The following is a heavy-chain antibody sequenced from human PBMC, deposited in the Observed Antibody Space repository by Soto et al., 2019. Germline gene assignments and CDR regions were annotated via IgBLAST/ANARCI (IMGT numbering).Heavy chain of an antibody. V-gene: IGHV3-23*01. D-gene: IGHD2-15*01. CDR3: AKRRGAGGHFDY. J-gene: IGHJ4*02. CDR1: GFTFSTYA. Sequence: EVELLESGGGLVQPEGSLRLSCAASGFTFSTYAMGWVRQAPGKGLEWVSVVSSGGGTHYADSVKGRFTVSRDNSKNTLSLQMNSLRADDTAVCYCAKRRGAGGHFDYWGQGALVTVSS. CDR2: VSSGGGT.